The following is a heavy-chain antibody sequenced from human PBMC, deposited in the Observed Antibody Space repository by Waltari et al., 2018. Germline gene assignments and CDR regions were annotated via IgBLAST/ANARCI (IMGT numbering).Heavy chain of an antibody. Sequence: QLQLQESGPGLVKPSETLSLTCTVSGGSISSSSYYWGWIRQPPGKGLEWIGSIYYSGSTYYNPSLKSRVTISVDTSKNQFSLKLSSVTAADTAVYYCARVKGIAVAGKNLLAYWGQGTLVTVSS. CDR1: GGSISSSSYY. J-gene: IGHJ4*02. CDR2: IYYSGST. V-gene: IGHV4-39*07. D-gene: IGHD6-19*01. CDR3: ARVKGIAVAGKNLLAY.